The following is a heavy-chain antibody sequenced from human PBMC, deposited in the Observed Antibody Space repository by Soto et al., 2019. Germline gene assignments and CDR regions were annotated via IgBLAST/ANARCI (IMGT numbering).Heavy chain of an antibody. CDR1: GGSISSSSYY. CDR2: IYYSGST. J-gene: IGHJ4*02. Sequence: QLQLQESGPGLVKPSETLSLTCTVSGGSISSSSYYWGWIRQPPGKGLEWIGSIYYSGSTYYNPSRKSRDTISVDTSKNQFSLKLSSVTAADTAVYYCARRGAARSSGWNYWGQGTLVTVSS. V-gene: IGHV4-39*01. D-gene: IGHD6-19*01. CDR3: ARRGAARSSGWNY.